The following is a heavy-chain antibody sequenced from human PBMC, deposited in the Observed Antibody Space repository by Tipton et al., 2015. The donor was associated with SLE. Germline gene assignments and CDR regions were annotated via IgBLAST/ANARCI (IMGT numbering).Heavy chain of an antibody. CDR1: GVSVTNYY. CDR3: ARDLGSYYGSDY. Sequence: TLSLTCTVSGVSVTNYYWSWIRQPPGKRLEWIGFIQGRENTNYNPSLESRVTISVDTSKNQFSLQLTSVTAADTAVYYCARDLGSYYGSDYWGQGSLLTVSS. CDR2: IQGRENT. V-gene: IGHV4-59*02. D-gene: IGHD1-26*01. J-gene: IGHJ4*02.